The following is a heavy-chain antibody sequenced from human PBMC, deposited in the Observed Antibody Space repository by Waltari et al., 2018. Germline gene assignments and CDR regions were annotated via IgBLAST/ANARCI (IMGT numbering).Heavy chain of an antibody. CDR3: ARDPHYSNFDY. D-gene: IGHD4-4*01. CDR2: IKGDGSQK. J-gene: IGHJ4*02. V-gene: IGHV3-7*01. CDR1: GLALSPYW. Sequence: EVHLVESGGGLVQPGGSRRRACAGAGLALSPYWMTWVRQAPGKGLEGLANIKGDGSQKNYVDAVKGRFTISRDTANNSLYLQMNSLRAEDTAVYYCARDPHYSNFDYWGQGTLVTVSS.